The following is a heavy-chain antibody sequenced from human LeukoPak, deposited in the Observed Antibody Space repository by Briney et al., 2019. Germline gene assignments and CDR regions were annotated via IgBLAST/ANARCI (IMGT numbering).Heavy chain of an antibody. V-gene: IGHV3-30*04. D-gene: IGHD6-19*01. CDR3: ARDEQGSGWFGAFDI. Sequence: GGSLRLSCAASGFTFSSYAMHWVRQAPGKGLEWVAVMSYDGSNKYYADSVKGRFTISRDNSKNTLYLQMNSLRAEDTAVYYCARDEQGSGWFGAFDIWGQGTMVTVSS. CDR2: MSYDGSNK. J-gene: IGHJ3*02. CDR1: GFTFSSYA.